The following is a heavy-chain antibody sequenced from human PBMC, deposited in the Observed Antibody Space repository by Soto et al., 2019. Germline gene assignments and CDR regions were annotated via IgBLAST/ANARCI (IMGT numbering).Heavy chain of an antibody. CDR2: ISYDGSNK. CDR3: ARYLGGSSHGQWLSPGGYYYGMDV. D-gene: IGHD6-19*01. CDR1: GFTFSSYA. J-gene: IGHJ6*02. Sequence: QVQLVESGGGVVQPGRSLRLSCAASGFTFSSYAMHWVRQAPGKGLEWVAVISYDGSNKYYADSVKGRFTISRDNSKNTLYLQMNSLRAEDTAVYYCARYLGGSSHGQWLSPGGYYYGMDVWGQGTTVTVSS. V-gene: IGHV3-30-3*01.